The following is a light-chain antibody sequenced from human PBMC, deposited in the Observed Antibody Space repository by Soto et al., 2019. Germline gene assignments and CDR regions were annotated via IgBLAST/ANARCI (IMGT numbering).Light chain of an antibody. CDR1: STDVGVFYS. CDR3: SSSAGSDILV. J-gene: IGLJ2*01. V-gene: IGLV2-8*01. Sequence: QSALTQPPSASGSPGQSVTVSCTGTSTDVGVFYSVSWYQQHPGKAPKLIIYEVDKRPSGVPDRFSCSKSGNTASLTVFGLHDDEDADYFCSSSAGSDILVFGGGTKLTVL. CDR2: EVD.